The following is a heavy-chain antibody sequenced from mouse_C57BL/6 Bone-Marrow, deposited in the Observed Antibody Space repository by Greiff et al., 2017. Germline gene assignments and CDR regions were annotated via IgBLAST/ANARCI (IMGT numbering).Heavy chain of an antibody. V-gene: IGHV5-4*03. CDR2: ISGGGSYT. CDR3: ARDGATGVDY. Sequence: EVMLVESGGGLVKPGGSLKLSCAASGFTFSSYAMSWVRQTPEKRLEWVATISGGGSYTYYPDNVKGRFTLSRDNAKNNLYLQMSHLKSEDTAMYYCARDGATGVDYWGQGTTLTVSS. D-gene: IGHD1-1*01. CDR1: GFTFSSYA. J-gene: IGHJ2*01.